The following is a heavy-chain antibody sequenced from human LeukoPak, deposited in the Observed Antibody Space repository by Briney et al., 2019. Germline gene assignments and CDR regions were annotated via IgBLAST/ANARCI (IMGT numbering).Heavy chain of an antibody. V-gene: IGHV4-39*01. CDR2: IYYSGST. Sequence: SETLSLTCTVSGGSISSSSYYWGWIRQPPGKGLEWIGSIYYSGSTYYNPSLKSRVTISVDTSKNQFSLKLSSVTAADTAVYYCARQALDIVLMVYAMGGYYFDYWGQGTLVTASS. D-gene: IGHD2-8*01. CDR1: GGSISSSSYY. CDR3: ARQALDIVLMVYAMGGYYFDY. J-gene: IGHJ4*02.